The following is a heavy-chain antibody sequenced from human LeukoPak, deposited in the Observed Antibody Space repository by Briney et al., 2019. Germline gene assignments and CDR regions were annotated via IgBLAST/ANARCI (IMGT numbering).Heavy chain of an antibody. CDR2: INHSGST. D-gene: IGHD2-21*02. CDR1: GGSFSGYY. Sequence: PSETLSLTCAVYGGSFSGYYWSWIRQPPGKGLEWIGEINHSGSTYYNPSLKSRVTISVDTSKKQFSLKLNSVTAADTAVYYCARDLRVVVTAIFDFWGQGTLVTVSS. CDR3: ARDLRVVVTAIFDF. J-gene: IGHJ4*02. V-gene: IGHV4-34*01.